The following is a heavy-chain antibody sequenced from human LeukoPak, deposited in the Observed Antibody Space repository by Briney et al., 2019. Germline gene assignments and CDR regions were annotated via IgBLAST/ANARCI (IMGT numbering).Heavy chain of an antibody. CDR1: GFIFSSYW. J-gene: IGHJ4*02. D-gene: IGHD2-8*01. Sequence: GGSLRLSCAASGFIFSSYWMSWVRQAPGKGLEWVANIKQDGSEKYYVDSVKGRFTISRDNAKNSLYLQMNSLRAEDTAVYYCAREQWFDYGGQGTLVTVSS. CDR2: IKQDGSEK. V-gene: IGHV3-7*01. CDR3: AREQWFDY.